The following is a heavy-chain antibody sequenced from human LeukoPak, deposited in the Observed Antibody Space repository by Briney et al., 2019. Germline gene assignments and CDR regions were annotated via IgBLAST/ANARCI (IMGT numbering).Heavy chain of an antibody. Sequence: GAAVKVSCKASGNTFSNYSISWVRQAPGQGLEWMGWISGFNGDTRYAQNLQGRVTMTTDTSTSTAYMELRSLISDDTAVYYCARDQGYTSEWLDYWGQGTLVTVSS. J-gene: IGHJ4*02. V-gene: IGHV1-18*01. D-gene: IGHD6-19*01. CDR1: GNTFSNYS. CDR2: ISGFNGDT. CDR3: ARDQGYTSEWLDY.